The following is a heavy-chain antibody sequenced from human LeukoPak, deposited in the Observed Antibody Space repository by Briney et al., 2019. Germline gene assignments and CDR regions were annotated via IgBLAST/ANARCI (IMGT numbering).Heavy chain of an antibody. CDR1: GGSISSSNYY. V-gene: IGHV4-39*07. D-gene: IGHD5-18*01. CDR3: ARVRGYSYGYPDY. Sequence: SETLSLTCTVSGGSISSSNYYWGWIRQPPGKGLEWIGSIYYSGSTYYNPSLKSRVTISVDTSKNQFSLKLSSVTAADTAVYYCARVRGYSYGYPDYWGQGTLVTVSS. CDR2: IYYSGST. J-gene: IGHJ4*02.